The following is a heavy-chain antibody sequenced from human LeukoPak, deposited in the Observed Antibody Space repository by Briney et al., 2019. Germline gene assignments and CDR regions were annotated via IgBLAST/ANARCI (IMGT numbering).Heavy chain of an antibody. Sequence: GASVKVSCKASGYTFTGYYMHWVRQAPGQGLEWMGWINPNSGGTNYAQKFQGRVTMTRDTSIGTAYMELSRLRSDDTAVYYCARWGSGYLTYYFDYWGQGTLVTVSS. V-gene: IGHV1-2*02. CDR1: GYTFTGYY. J-gene: IGHJ4*02. CDR2: INPNSGGT. CDR3: ARWGSGYLTYYFDY. D-gene: IGHD3-22*01.